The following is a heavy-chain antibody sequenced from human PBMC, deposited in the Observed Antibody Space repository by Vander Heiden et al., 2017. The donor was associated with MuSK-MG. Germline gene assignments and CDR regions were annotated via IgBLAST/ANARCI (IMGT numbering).Heavy chain of an antibody. D-gene: IGHD2-2*01. CDR1: GGTFSRYA. Sequence: QVQLVQSGAEVKKPGSSVKVSCKASGGTFSRYASSWVRQAPGQGLEWMGGIIPILGIANYAQKCQGRVTITADKSTSTAYMELSSLRSEDTAVYYCARGEGYCSSSSCRRGPYYYYMDVWGKGTTVTVSS. J-gene: IGHJ6*03. CDR3: ARGEGYCSSSSCRRGPYYYYMDV. V-gene: IGHV1-69*10. CDR2: IIPILGIA.